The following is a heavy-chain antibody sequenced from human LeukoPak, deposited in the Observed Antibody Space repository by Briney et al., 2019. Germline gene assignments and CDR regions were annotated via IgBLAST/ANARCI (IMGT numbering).Heavy chain of an antibody. D-gene: IGHD5-18*01. CDR3: ARTELDTAMVERIYYYYYMDV. CDR1: GFTFSSYW. V-gene: IGHV3-7*01. CDR2: IKQDGSEK. J-gene: IGHJ6*03. Sequence: GGSLRLSCAASGFTFSSYWMSWVRQAPGKGLEWVANIKQDGSEKYYVDSVKGRFTISRDNAKNSLYLRMNSLRAEDTAVYYCARTELDTAMVERIYYYYYMDVWGKGTTVTVSS.